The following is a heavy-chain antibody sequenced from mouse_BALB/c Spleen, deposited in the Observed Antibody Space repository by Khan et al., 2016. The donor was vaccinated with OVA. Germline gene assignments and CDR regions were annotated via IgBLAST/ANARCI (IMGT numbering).Heavy chain of an antibody. D-gene: IGHD2-14*01. CDR3: ARGGYSVFAY. V-gene: IGHV1-77*01. J-gene: IGHJ3*01. Sequence: QVRLQQSGPELVKPGASLKVSCKAPGYTFTDYIIGWVKQSTRQGLEWIGDIFPGSDTPYYNEKFKDKATLTADKSSNTAYMQLSSLTSEDSADYFCARGGYSVFAYWGQGTLVTVSA. CDR2: IFPGSDTP. CDR1: GYTFTDYI.